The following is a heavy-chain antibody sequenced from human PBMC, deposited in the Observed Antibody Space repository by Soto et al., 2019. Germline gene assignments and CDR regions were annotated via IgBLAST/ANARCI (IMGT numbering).Heavy chain of an antibody. CDR3: EKLHGPRYYDYDCGSYRTPTPNEDN. Sequence: QVQLVESGGGVVQPGRSLRLSCAASGFTFSSYGRHWVRQAPGEGLEWVAVISYDGSNKYYADSVKGRFTISRDNSKNTLYLQMNSLRAEDTAVYYCEKLHGPRYYDYDCGSYRTPTPNEDNWGQGTLVTVSS. V-gene: IGHV3-30*18. D-gene: IGHD3-16*02. CDR2: ISYDGSNK. J-gene: IGHJ4*02. CDR1: GFTFSSYG.